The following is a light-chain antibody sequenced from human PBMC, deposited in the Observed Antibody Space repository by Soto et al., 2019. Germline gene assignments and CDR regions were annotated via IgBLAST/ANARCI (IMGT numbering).Light chain of an antibody. J-gene: IGKJ1*01. CDR2: GAS. CDR3: QQYYSYPWT. CDR1: QSVSSN. Sequence: EIVMTQSPATLSVSPGERATLSFRASQSVSSNLAWYQQKPGQAPRLLIYGASTRATGIPARFSGSGSGTDFTLTISCLQSEDFATYYCQQYYSYPWTFGQGTKVDIK. V-gene: IGKV3-15*01.